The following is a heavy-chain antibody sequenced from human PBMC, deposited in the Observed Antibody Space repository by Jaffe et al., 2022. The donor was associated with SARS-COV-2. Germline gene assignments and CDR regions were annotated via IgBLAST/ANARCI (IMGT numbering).Heavy chain of an antibody. J-gene: IGHJ4*01. CDR3: ARGFWRELLFDY. CDR1: GFTFSRHG. V-gene: IGHV3-23*01. CDR2: ISGSGDST. D-gene: IGHD3-3*01. Sequence: EVQLLESGGGLLQSGGSLRLSCAASGFTFSRHGMSWIRQVPGKGLERVSGISGSGDSTYHADSVKGRFTISRDNSKNTLYLQMNTLRVEDTAVYYCARGFWRELLFDYWGHGTLVTVSS.